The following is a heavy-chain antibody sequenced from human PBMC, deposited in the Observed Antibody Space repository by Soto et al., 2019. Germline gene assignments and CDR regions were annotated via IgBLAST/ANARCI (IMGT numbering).Heavy chain of an antibody. CDR3: TREKFDP. Sequence: PSETLSLTCAVYGGSFSGYYWSWIRQPPGKGLEWIGEINHSGSTNYNPSLKSRVTISVDTSKNMLYLQMNSLRPEDTAVYYCTREKFDPWGQGTLVTVSS. J-gene: IGHJ5*02. CDR1: GGSFSGYY. CDR2: INHSGST. V-gene: IGHV4-34*01.